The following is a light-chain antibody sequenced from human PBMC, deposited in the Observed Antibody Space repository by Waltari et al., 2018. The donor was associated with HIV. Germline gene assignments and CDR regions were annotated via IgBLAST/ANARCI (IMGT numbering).Light chain of an antibody. CDR1: QILLYSANNKNY. CDR2: WAS. V-gene: IGKV4-1*01. CDR3: HQYFSAPWT. Sequence: DIVMTQSPDSLAVSLGERATINCTSSQILLYSANNKNYLAWSQQRPGQPPKLLIYWASARESGVPDRFSGSGSGTDFTLTISSLQADDVAVYYCHQYFSAPWTFGQGTKVEIK. J-gene: IGKJ1*01.